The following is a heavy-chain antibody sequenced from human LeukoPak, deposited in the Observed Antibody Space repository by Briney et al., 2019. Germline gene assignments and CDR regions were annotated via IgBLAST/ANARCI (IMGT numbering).Heavy chain of an antibody. Sequence: GGSLRLSCAASGFTFSSFALSWVRQAPGKGLEWVSSISGSGDSTYYMESVKGRFTISRDNSENTLYLQMNSLRADDTAVYYCARPGDYYDSSGYYRFEYWGQGTLVTVSS. J-gene: IGHJ4*02. CDR1: GFTFSSFA. V-gene: IGHV3-23*01. CDR2: ISGSGDST. D-gene: IGHD3-22*01. CDR3: ARPGDYYDSSGYYRFEY.